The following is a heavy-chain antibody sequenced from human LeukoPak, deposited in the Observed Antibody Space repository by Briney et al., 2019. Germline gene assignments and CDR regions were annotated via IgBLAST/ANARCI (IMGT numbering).Heavy chain of an antibody. D-gene: IGHD2/OR15-2a*01. Sequence: PGGSLRLSCAASGFTFSSNYMNWVRQAPGKGLEWVSVIYSGGSTYYADSVKGRFTISRDNSENTLSLQMNSLRADDTAIYYCAKSCNSGNCYYNYWGQGTLVTVSS. CDR1: GFTFSSNY. J-gene: IGHJ4*02. V-gene: IGHV3-53*01. CDR2: IYSGGST. CDR3: AKSCNSGNCYYNY.